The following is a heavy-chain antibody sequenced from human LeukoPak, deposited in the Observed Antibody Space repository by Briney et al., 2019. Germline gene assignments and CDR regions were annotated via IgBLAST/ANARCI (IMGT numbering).Heavy chain of an antibody. J-gene: IGHJ4*02. D-gene: IGHD6-19*01. V-gene: IGHV3-23*01. Sequence: GGSLRLSCAASGFTFSSSAMSWVRQVPGKGLEWVSGISASGGSTYYADSVRGRFTISRDNSKNTLYVQMNSLRAEDTAVYYCAYSSGWYWLYFDYWGQGTLVTVSS. CDR3: AYSSGWYWLYFDY. CDR2: ISASGGST. CDR1: GFTFSSSA.